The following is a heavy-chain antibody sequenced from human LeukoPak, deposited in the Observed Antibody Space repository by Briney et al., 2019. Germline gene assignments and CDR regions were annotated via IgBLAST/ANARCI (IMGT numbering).Heavy chain of an antibody. Sequence: GGSLRLPCAASGFTFTNYAMSWVRQAPGKGLEWVSGISGSSGETWYADSVKGRFTISRDNSKNTLYLQMNSLRAEDTSLYYCAKDYRGSESLFDYWGQGTLVTVSS. CDR2: ISGSSGET. CDR3: AKDYRGSESLFDY. D-gene: IGHD3-10*01. CDR1: GFTFTNYA. V-gene: IGHV3-23*01. J-gene: IGHJ4*02.